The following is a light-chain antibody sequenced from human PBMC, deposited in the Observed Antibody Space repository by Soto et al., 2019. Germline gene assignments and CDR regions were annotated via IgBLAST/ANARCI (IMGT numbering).Light chain of an antibody. CDR2: DVS. Sequence: QSALAQPASVSGSPGQSITISCSGTSSDVGGYNYVSWYQHHPGKAPKLMIYDVSYRPSGVSNRFSGSKSGNTASLTISGLQAEDEADYHCISYTSSSTYVFGAGTKVTV. CDR1: SSDVGGYNY. J-gene: IGLJ1*01. V-gene: IGLV2-14*01. CDR3: ISYTSSSTYV.